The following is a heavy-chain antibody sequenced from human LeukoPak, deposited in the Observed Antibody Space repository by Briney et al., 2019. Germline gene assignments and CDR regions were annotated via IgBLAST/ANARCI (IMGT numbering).Heavy chain of an antibody. Sequence: PGRSLRLSCAASGFTFSSYAMHWVRQAPGKGLEWVAVISYDGSNKYYADSVKGRFTISRDNSKNTLYLQMNSLRAEDTAVYYCARDSVGATNYFDYWGQEPWSPSPQ. CDR2: ISYDGSNK. CDR1: GFTFSSYA. D-gene: IGHD1-26*01. V-gene: IGHV3-30-3*01. CDR3: ARDSVGATNYFDY. J-gene: IGHJ4*01.